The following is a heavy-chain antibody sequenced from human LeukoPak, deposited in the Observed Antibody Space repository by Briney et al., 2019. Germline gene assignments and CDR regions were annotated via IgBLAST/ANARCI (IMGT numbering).Heavy chain of an antibody. Sequence: PGGSLRLSCAVSGFTFSIYSMSWVRQAPGKGLEWVSYISSSSGTISYADSVKGRYTISRDNAENSLYLQMNSLRAEDTAVYYCARAGDFSFKDWGQGTLVTVSS. D-gene: IGHD3-3*01. CDR2: ISSSSGTI. V-gene: IGHV3-48*01. J-gene: IGHJ4*02. CDR3: ARAGDFSFKD. CDR1: GFTFSIYS.